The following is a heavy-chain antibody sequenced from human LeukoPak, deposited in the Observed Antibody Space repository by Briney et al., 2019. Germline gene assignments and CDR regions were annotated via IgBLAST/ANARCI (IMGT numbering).Heavy chain of an antibody. D-gene: IGHD4-11*01. J-gene: IGHJ5*02. CDR1: GGSISSSSYY. V-gene: IGHV4-39*07. CDR3: ARASLQFDP. CDR2: IYYSGST. Sequence: PSETLSLTCTVSGGSISSSSYYWGWIRQPPGKGLEWIGSIYYSGSTYYNPSLKSRVTISVDTSKNQFSLKLSSVTAADTAVYYCARASLQFDPWDQGTLVTVSS.